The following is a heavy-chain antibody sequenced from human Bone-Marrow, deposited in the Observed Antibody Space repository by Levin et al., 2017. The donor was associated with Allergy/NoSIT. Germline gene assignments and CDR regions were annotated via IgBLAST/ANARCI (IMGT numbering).Heavy chain of an antibody. Sequence: PEASVKVSCTASVGSFSRFTISWLRQAPGQRLEWIGGINPTFGTPHYAEKFQGRVTITADASTSTTYMELSSARSEDTAIYFCAREGDYSKAGTWEYWGQGTVVTISS. CDR2: INPTFGTP. J-gene: IGHJ4*02. CDR1: VGSFSRFT. CDR3: AREGDYSKAGTWEY. V-gene: IGHV1-69*13. D-gene: IGHD1-1*01.